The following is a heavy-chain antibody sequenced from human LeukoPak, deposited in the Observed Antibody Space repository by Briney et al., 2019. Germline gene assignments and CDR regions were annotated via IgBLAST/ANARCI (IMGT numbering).Heavy chain of an antibody. CDR3: ARQLDTAMVPYGAFDI. Sequence: GESLKISCKGSGYSFTSYWIGWVRQMPGKGLEWMGIIYPGDSDTRYSPSFQGQVTISADKSISTAYLQWSSLKASDTAMYYCARQLDTAMVPYGAFDIWGQGTMVTVSS. J-gene: IGHJ3*02. D-gene: IGHD5-18*01. CDR2: IYPGDSDT. CDR1: GYSFTSYW. V-gene: IGHV5-51*01.